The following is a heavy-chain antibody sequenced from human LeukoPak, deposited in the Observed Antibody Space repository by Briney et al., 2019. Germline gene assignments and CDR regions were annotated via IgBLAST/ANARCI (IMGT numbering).Heavy chain of an antibody. CDR3: ARQWPINYYYYGMDV. D-gene: IGHD6-19*01. V-gene: IGHV1-69*13. J-gene: IGHJ6*02. CDR2: IIPIFGTA. CDR1: GYTFTSYG. Sequence: SVKVSFKASGYTFTSYGISWVRQAPGQGLEWMGGIIPIFGTANYAQKFQGRVTITADESTSTAYMELSSLRSEDTAVYYCARQWPINYYYYGMDVWGQGTTVTVSS.